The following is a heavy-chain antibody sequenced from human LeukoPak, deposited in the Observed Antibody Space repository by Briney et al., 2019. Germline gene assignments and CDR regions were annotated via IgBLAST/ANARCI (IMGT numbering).Heavy chain of an antibody. J-gene: IGHJ4*02. D-gene: IGHD1-26*01. CDR2: INPNSGGT. CDR3: ARDEVGIFDY. Sequence: ASAKVSCKAAGYTFTGYFMHWVRQAPGQGLEWMGWINPNSGGTNYAQKSQGRVTMTRDTSISTAYMELSRLRSDDTAVYYCARDEVGIFDYWGQGTLVTVSS. CDR1: GYTFTGYF. V-gene: IGHV1-2*02.